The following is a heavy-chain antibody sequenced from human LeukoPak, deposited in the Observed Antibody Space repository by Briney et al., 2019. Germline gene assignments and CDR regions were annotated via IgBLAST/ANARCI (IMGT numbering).Heavy chain of an antibody. CDR1: GGSISNSGYY. V-gene: IGHV4-39*01. CDR2: IYYDGST. Sequence: SETLSLTCTVSGGSISNSGYYWGWIRQPPGKGLEWIGSIYYDGSTYYNPSLKSRVTISVDTSKTQFSLKLSSVTAADTAVYYCARLLSYYYYYMDVWGKGATVTVSS. J-gene: IGHJ6*03. CDR3: ARLLSYYYYYMDV. D-gene: IGHD3-9*01.